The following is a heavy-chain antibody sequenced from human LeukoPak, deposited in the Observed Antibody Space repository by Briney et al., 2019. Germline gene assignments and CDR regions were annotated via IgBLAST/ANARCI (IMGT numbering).Heavy chain of an antibody. Sequence: GSLRLSCAASGFTFSSYWMTWVRQAPGKGLEWVADIKQDGSEKHYVDSVKGRFTISRDNAKNSLYLQMNSLRAEDTALYYCARDSTRKGGYSGYDPFDYWGQGTLVTVSS. D-gene: IGHD5-12*01. V-gene: IGHV3-7*05. CDR3: ARDSTRKGGYSGYDPFDY. CDR1: GFTFSSYW. J-gene: IGHJ4*02. CDR2: IKQDGSEK.